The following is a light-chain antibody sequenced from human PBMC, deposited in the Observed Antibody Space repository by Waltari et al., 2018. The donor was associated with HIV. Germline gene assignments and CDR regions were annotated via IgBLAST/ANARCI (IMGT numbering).Light chain of an antibody. CDR2: AAS. CDR3: QQYNDWPRT. J-gene: IGKJ1*01. Sequence: EIVMTQSPATLSVSPGERATLSCRASQSVSSNLAWYQQTPGQAPRLLIFAASTRATGIPARFSGSGSGTEFTLTISSLQSEDFALYYCQQYNDWPRTFGQGTKVEIK. V-gene: IGKV3D-15*01. CDR1: QSVSSN.